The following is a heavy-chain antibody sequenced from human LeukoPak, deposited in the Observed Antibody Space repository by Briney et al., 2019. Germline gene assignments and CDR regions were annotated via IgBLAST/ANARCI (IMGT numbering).Heavy chain of an antibody. V-gene: IGHV3-21*01. J-gene: IGHJ6*02. CDR2: ISSRSNYI. Sequence: PGGSLRLSCAASGFTLRSFSMNWVRPAPGEGLGWGSSISSRSNYIYYPDSVKGRFTISRDNAKNSLYLQMNSLRAEDTAVYYCARDTSTVTSYGMDVWGQGTTVTVSS. CDR3: ARDTSTVTSYGMDV. D-gene: IGHD4-17*01. CDR1: GFTLRSFS.